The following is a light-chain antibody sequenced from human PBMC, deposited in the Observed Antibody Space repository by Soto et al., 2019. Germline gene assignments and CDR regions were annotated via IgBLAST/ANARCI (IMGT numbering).Light chain of an antibody. CDR1: QSVSKY. Sequence: EIVLTQSPATLSLSPGERATLSCRASQSVSKYLAWYQQKPGQAPRLLIHDASNRATGIPARYSGSGSGTDVTLNISSLETEDFGVYYCQQRSNWPQITFGGGTKVEIK. V-gene: IGKV3-11*01. J-gene: IGKJ4*01. CDR2: DAS. CDR3: QQRSNWPQIT.